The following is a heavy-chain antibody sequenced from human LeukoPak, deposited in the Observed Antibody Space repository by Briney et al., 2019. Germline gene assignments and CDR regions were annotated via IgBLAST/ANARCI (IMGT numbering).Heavy chain of an antibody. J-gene: IGHJ6*02. Sequence: GGSLRLSCAASGFTFSRYGMHWVRQAPGKGLEWVAVISYDGSNKYYADSVKGRFTISRDNSKNTLYLQMNSLRAEDTAVYYCAKDSPRDVWCQGTTVTVS. CDR2: ISYDGSNK. CDR3: AKDSPRDV. CDR1: GFTFSRYG. V-gene: IGHV3-30*18.